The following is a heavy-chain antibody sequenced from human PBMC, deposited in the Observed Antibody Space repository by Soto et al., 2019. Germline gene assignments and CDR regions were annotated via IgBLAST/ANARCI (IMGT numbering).Heavy chain of an antibody. CDR1: DDSITDYY. V-gene: IGHV4-59*01. Sequence: QVQLQESGPGVVKPSETLSLTCTVSDDSITDYYWSWIRESPGKGLEWIAYIYHTGTANYNPSLKSRVTISVDTSKSQFSLRLSSVTAADTAVYFCARYIVATIRFFDYWGQGTLVTVSS. J-gene: IGHJ4*02. CDR2: IYHTGTA. D-gene: IGHD5-12*01. CDR3: ARYIVATIRFFDY.